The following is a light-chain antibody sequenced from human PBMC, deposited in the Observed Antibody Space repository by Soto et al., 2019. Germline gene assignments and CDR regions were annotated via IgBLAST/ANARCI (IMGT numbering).Light chain of an antibody. Sequence: EIVLTQSPATLSLSPGERATLSCRASQSVSRSYLAWYQQKPGQAPRPLIYGASSRATDIPDRFSGSGAGTDFTLTISRLEPEDFAVYYCQQDGSSPPYTFGQGSKREI. J-gene: IGKJ2*01. V-gene: IGKV3-20*01. CDR3: QQDGSSPPYT. CDR1: QSVSRSY. CDR2: GAS.